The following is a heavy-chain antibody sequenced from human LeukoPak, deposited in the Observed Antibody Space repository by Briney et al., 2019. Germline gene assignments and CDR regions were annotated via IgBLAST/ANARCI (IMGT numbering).Heavy chain of an antibody. D-gene: IGHD2-2*01. J-gene: IGHJ4*02. CDR1: GFTFSTYS. Sequence: PGGPLRLSCAASGFTFSTYSMNWVRQAPEKGLEWVTSISSSSNSIYYADSVKGRFTISRDNAKNSLYLQMNSLRDEDTAVYYCARGVSRSSISPHLYWGQGTLVTVSS. CDR3: ARGVSRSSISPHLY. V-gene: IGHV3-21*01. CDR2: ISSSSNSI.